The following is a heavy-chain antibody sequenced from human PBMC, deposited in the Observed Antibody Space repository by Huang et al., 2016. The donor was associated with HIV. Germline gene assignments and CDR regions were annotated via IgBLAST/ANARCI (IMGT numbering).Heavy chain of an antibody. CDR1: GGSVSGHY. D-gene: IGHD6-13*01. V-gene: IGHV4-34*01. CDR2: IKDHGYT. Sequence: QVQLPQWGAGLLKPSETLSITCAVYGGSVSGHYWSWIRQPPGKGLEWIAEIKDHGYTTYNPSLKRRFTISGHPYRNQCSRQMNSVTAANAAVYYCARASWYEPRSWYFGLWGRGTLVTVSS. CDR3: ARASWYEPRSWYFGL. J-gene: IGHJ2*01.